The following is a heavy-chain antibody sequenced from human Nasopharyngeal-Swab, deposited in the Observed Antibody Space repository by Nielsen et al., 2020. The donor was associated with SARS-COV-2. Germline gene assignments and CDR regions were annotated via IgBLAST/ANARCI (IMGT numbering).Heavy chain of an antibody. J-gene: IGHJ4*02. CDR1: GGSISSSSYY. CDR3: AGHPADFDY. D-gene: IGHD6-25*01. V-gene: IGHV4-39*07. CDR2: MKPSGNT. Sequence: SETLSLTCTVSGGSISSSSYYWGWIRQPPGKGLEWIGEMKPSGNTNYNPSLKGRVAISIDTSKNQFFLNLRSVTAADTAVYYCAGHPADFDYWGQGTLVTVSS.